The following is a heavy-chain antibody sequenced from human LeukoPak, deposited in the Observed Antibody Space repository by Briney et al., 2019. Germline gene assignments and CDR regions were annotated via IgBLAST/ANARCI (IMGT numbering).Heavy chain of an antibody. D-gene: IGHD3-16*01. CDR2: INPNSGGT. J-gene: IGHJ4*02. V-gene: IGHV1-2*02. CDR3: ARSSFLWYFDS. CDR1: RYTYTRYY. Sequence: GASVNVSCKASRYTYTRYYMNWVRQAPGQGREWMGWINPNSGGTNYAQRFQGRVTMTRDTSISTAYMELSRLRSDDTAVYCCARSSFLWYFDSWGRGTLVTVSS.